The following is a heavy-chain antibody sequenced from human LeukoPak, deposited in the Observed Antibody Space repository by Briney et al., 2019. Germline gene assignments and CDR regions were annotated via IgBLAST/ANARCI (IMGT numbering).Heavy chain of an antibody. CDR3: ARALLWFGDPIDY. CDR2: IYYSWST. D-gene: IGHD3-10*01. V-gene: IGHV4-59*01. Sequence: SETLSLTCTVSGCSISSYYWSWIRQPPGKGLEWIGYIYYSWSTNYNPSLKSRVTISVDTSKNQFSLKLSSVTAADTAVYYCARALLWFGDPIDYWGQGTLVTVSS. CDR1: GCSISSYY. J-gene: IGHJ4*02.